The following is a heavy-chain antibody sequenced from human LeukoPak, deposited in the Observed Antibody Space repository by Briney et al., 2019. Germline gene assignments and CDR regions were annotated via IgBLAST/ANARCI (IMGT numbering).Heavy chain of an antibody. CDR2: IYYSGST. Sequence: SETLSLTCTVSGGSISSYYWSWIRQPPGKGLEWIGYIYYSGSTNYNPSLKSRVTISVDTSKNQFSLKLSSVTAADTAVYYCARAYYYDSSGYNGGYFDYWGQGTLVTVSS. J-gene: IGHJ4*02. CDR1: GGSISSYY. CDR3: ARAYYYDSSGYNGGYFDY. V-gene: IGHV4-59*08. D-gene: IGHD3-22*01.